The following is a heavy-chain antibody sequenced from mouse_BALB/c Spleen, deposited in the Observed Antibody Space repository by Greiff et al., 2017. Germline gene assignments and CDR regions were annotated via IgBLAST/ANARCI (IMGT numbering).Heavy chain of an antibody. CDR1: GYSITSGYY. D-gene: IGHD3-3*01. Sequence: ESGPGLVKPSQSLSLTCSVTGYSITSGYYWNWIRQFPGNKLEWMGYISYDGSNNYNPSLKNRISITRDTSKNQFFLKLNSVTTEDTATYYCARRGDGAMDYWGQGTSVTVSS. CDR3: ARRGDGAMDY. V-gene: IGHV3-6*02. J-gene: IGHJ4*01. CDR2: ISYDGSN.